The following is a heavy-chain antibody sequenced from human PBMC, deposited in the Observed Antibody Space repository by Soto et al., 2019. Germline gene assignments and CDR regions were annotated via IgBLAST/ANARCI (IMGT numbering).Heavy chain of an antibody. D-gene: IGHD1-1*01. CDR3: ATEVQLISYYMDV. V-gene: IGHV3-7*01. CDR1: GFTFSSYW. CDR2: IKQDGSEK. J-gene: IGHJ6*03. Sequence: GGSLRLSCAASGFTFSSYWMSWVRQAPGKGLEWVANIKQDGSEKYYVDSVKGRFTISRDNAKNSLYLQMNSLRAEGTAVYYCATEVQLISYYMDVWGKGTTVTVSS.